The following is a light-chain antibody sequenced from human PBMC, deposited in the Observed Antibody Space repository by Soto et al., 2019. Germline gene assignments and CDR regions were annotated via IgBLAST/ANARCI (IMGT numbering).Light chain of an antibody. CDR1: SSDVGSYNP. V-gene: IGLV2-23*02. CDR3: CSYAGSSTYG. CDR2: EVS. J-gene: IGLJ1*01. Sequence: QSALTQPASVSGSPGQSITSSCTGTSSDVGSYNPVSWYQQHPGKAPKLMIYEVSKRPSGVSNRFSGSKSGNTASLTISGLQAEDEADYYCCSYAGSSTYGFGTGTKVTVL.